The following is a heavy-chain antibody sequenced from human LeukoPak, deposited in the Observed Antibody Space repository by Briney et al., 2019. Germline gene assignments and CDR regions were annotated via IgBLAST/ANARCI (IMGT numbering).Heavy chain of an antibody. Sequence: GGSLRLSCAASGFTFSSYVMSWVRQAPGKGLEWVSAISDSGGSTYYADSMKGRFTISRDNSKNTLYLQMNSLRAEDTAVYYCAKYDRSGYYYFDYWGQGTLVTVSS. V-gene: IGHV3-23*01. CDR2: ISDSGGST. J-gene: IGHJ4*02. CDR3: AKYDRSGYYYFDY. CDR1: GFTFSSYV. D-gene: IGHD3-22*01.